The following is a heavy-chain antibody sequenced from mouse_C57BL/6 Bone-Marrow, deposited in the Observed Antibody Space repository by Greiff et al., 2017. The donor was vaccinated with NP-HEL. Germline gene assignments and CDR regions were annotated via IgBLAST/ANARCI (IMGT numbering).Heavy chain of an antibody. Sequence: EVQLQQSGPGLVKPSQSLSLTCSVTGYSITSGYYWNWIRQFPGNKLEWMGYISYDGSNNYNPSLKNRISITRATSKNQFFLKLNSVTTEDTATYYCARAPADAFAFWGQGTLVTVSA. CDR1: GYSITSGYY. V-gene: IGHV3-6*01. CDR3: ARAPADAFAF. CDR2: ISYDGSN. J-gene: IGHJ3*01.